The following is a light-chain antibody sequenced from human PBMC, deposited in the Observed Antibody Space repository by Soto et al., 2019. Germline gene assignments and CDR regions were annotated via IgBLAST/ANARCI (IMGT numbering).Light chain of an antibody. J-gene: IGKJ2*01. CDR1: QSVGSS. Sequence: EIVITPSPLTLSAYRDEVAIFSFGASQSVGSSIAWYQQKPGQSPRLLVYDASTRASTIPARFSGSGSGTEFTLTINTLQPEDFAVYYCQQYYQWPSYTFGQGTKVDIK. V-gene: IGKV3-15*01. CDR2: DAS. CDR3: QQYYQWPSYT.